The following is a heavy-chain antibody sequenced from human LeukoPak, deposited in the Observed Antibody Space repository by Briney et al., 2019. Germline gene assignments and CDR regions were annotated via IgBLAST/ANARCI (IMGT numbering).Heavy chain of an antibody. CDR3: ARVGCSSTSCYTGWFDP. CDR2: ISSSSSYI. J-gene: IGHJ5*02. CDR1: GLTFSSYS. V-gene: IGHV3-21*01. D-gene: IGHD2-2*02. Sequence: GGSLRLSCAASGLTFSSYSMNWVRQAPGKGLEWVSAISSSSSYIYYADSVKGRFTISRDNAKNSLYLQMNSLRAEDTAVYYCARVGCSSTSCYTGWFDPWGQGTLVTAAS.